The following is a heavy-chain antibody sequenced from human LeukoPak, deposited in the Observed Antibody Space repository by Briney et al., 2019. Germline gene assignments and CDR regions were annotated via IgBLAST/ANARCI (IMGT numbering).Heavy chain of an antibody. CDR1: GGSISSGSYY. J-gene: IGHJ5*02. D-gene: IGHD6-13*01. CDR3: ARWAEYRAAAGTGEYNWFDP. Sequence: PSQTLSLTCTVSGGSISSGSYYWSWIRQPAGKGLEWIGRIYTSGSTNYNPSLKSRVTISVDTSKNQFSLKLSSVTVADTAVYYCARWAEYRAAAGTGEYNWFDPWGQGTLVTVSS. CDR2: IYTSGST. V-gene: IGHV4-61*02.